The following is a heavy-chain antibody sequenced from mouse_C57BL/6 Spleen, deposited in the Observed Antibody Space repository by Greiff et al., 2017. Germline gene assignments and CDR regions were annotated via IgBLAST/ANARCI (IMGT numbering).Heavy chain of an antibody. V-gene: IGHV1-69*01. CDR3: ARRDDGYYFDY. CDR2: IDPSDSYT. D-gene: IGHD2-3*01. CDR1: GYTFTSYW. J-gene: IGHJ2*01. Sequence: QVQLQQPGAELVMPGASVKLSCKASGYTFTSYWMHWVKQRPGQGLEWIGEIDPSDSYTNYNQKFKGKSTLTVDKSSSTAYMQLSSLTSEDSAVYYCARRDDGYYFDYWGQGTTRTVSS.